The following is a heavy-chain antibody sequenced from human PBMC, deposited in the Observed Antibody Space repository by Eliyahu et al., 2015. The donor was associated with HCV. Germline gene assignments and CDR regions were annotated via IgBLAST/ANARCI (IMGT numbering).Heavy chain of an antibody. V-gene: IGHV3-21*01. Sequence: EVQLVESGGGLVKPGGSLRLSCAASGFTFSSYTMNWVRQAPGKGLEWVSSISSSSSYMYYADSVKGRFTISRDNAKNSLYLQMNSLRAEDTGVYYCTSKPAAAIDFWGQGTLVTVSS. CDR2: ISSSSSYM. CDR3: TSKPAAAIDF. D-gene: IGHD6-13*01. CDR1: GFTFSSYT. J-gene: IGHJ4*02.